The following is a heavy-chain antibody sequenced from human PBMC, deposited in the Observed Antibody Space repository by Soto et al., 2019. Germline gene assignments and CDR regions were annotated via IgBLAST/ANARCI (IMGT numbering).Heavy chain of an antibody. CDR1: GFTFSSYA. CDR3: AKYGCGSPTCPYYLYSFMDV. V-gene: IGHV3-23*01. D-gene: IGHD2-2*01. J-gene: IGHJ6*03. CDR2: IVASGGNT. Sequence: GGSLRLSCAASGFTFSSYAMSWVRQAPGKGLEWVSAIVASGGNTYHVDAVKGRFTISRDNSKNTLYLRMNSLRAEDTAVYYCAKYGCGSPTCPYYLYSFMDVWGKGTTVTVSS.